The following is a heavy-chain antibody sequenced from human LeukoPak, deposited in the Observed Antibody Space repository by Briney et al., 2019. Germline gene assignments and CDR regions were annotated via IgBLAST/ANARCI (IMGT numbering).Heavy chain of an antibody. Sequence: PGGSLRLSCAASGFTVSSNYMTWVRQAPGKGLEWVSIIYSSGSIYYADSVKGRFTISRGNSKNTLYLQMNSLRVDDTAVYYCARGHPHSSIWYGYFDYWGHGTLVTVSS. V-gene: IGHV3-53*01. D-gene: IGHD6-13*01. CDR2: IYSSGSI. CDR3: ARGHPHSSIWYGYFDY. J-gene: IGHJ4*01. CDR1: GFTVSSNY.